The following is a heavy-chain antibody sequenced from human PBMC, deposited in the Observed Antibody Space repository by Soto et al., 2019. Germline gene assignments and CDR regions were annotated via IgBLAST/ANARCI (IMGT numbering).Heavy chain of an antibody. CDR2: LYYSGRS. CDR3: ARDHNTMVRGVITHGFDP. CDR1: GVSISSYY. Sequence: PSETLSLTCTVSGVSISSYYWSWIRQPPGKGLEWIGYLYYSGRSNYNPSLKRRVTISVDKSKKQFDLKRSSVTAADTDVYYCARDHNTMVRGVITHGFDPWGQGTLVTVSS. J-gene: IGHJ5*02. V-gene: IGHV4-59*01. D-gene: IGHD3-10*01.